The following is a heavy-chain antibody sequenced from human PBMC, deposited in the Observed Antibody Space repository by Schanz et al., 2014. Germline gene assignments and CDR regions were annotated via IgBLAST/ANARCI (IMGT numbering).Heavy chain of an antibody. D-gene: IGHD4-17*01. CDR2: IYNSGST. CDR1: GGSISSGGSS. V-gene: IGHV4-30-2*01. J-gene: IGHJ5*01. Sequence: QLQLQESGSGLVKPSQTLSLTCGVSGGSISSGGSSWNWIRLPPGKGLEWIGYIYNSGSTYYNPSLKSRVTISVDRSKNQFSLILNSVTAADTAVYYCARSPGDFPGWFDSWGQGTLVTVSS. CDR3: ARSPGDFPGWFDS.